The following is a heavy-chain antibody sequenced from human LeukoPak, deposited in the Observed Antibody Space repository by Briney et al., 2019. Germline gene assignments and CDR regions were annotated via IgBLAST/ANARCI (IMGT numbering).Heavy chain of an antibody. CDR3: ARSLAAAGNYYYYGMDV. CDR1: GYTFTSYG. CDR2: ISAYNGNT. Sequence: GASVKVSCKASGYTFTSYGISWVRQALGQGLEGMGWISAYNGNTNYAQKLQGRVTMTTDTSTSTAYMELRSLRSDDTAVYYCARSLAAAGNYYYYGMDVWGQGTTVTVSS. J-gene: IGHJ6*02. V-gene: IGHV1-18*01. D-gene: IGHD6-13*01.